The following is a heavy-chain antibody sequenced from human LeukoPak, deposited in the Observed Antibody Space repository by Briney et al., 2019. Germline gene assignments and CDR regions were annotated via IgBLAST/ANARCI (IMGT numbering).Heavy chain of an antibody. CDR3: ARGGETHNYYMDV. D-gene: IGHD3-10*01. CDR2: ISSSSSYI. V-gene: IGHV3-21*01. CDR1: GFTFSSYS. Sequence: GGSLRLSCAASGFTFSSYSMNWVRQAPAKGLEWVSSISSSSSYIYYADSVKGRFTISRDNAKNSLYLQMNSLRAEDTGVYSCARGGETHNYYMDVWGKGTTVTVSS. J-gene: IGHJ6*03.